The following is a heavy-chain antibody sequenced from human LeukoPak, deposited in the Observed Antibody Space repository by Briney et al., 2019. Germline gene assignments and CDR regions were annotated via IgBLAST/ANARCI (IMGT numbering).Heavy chain of an antibody. CDR2: ISAYNGNT. CDR1: GYTFTSYG. V-gene: IGHV1-18*01. J-gene: IGHJ4*02. Sequence: ASVKVSCKASGYTFTSYGISLVRQAPGQGLEWMGWISAYNGNTNYAQKLQGRVTMTTDTSTSTAYMELRSLRSDDTAVYYCARDHYYDSSGSGGYWGQGTLVTVSS. CDR3: ARDHYYDSSGSGGY. D-gene: IGHD3-22*01.